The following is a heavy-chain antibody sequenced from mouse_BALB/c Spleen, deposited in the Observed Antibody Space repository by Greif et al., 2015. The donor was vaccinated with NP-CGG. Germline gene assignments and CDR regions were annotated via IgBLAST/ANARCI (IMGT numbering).Heavy chain of an antibody. CDR1: GYSITSGYY. D-gene: IGHD4-1*01. J-gene: IGHJ2*01. V-gene: IGHV3-6*02. CDR3: AITGRGYYFDY. CDR2: ISYDGSN. Sequence: EVQRVESGPGLVKPSQSLSLTCSVTGYSITSGYYWNWIRQFPGNKLEWMGYISYDGSNNYNPSLKNRISITRDTSKNQFFLKLNSVTTEDTATYYCAITGRGYYFDYWGQGTTLTVSS.